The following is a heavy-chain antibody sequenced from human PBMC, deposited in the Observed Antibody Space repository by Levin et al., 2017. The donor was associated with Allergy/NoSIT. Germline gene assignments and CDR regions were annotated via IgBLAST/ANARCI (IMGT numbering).Heavy chain of an antibody. Sequence: GGSLRLSCAASGFTFSSYGMHWVRQAPGKGLEWVAVISYDGSNKYYADSVKGRFTISRDNSKNTLYLQMNSLRAEDTAVYYCAKDQAAGTHNWFDPWGQGTLVTVSS. J-gene: IGHJ5*02. CDR2: ISYDGSNK. V-gene: IGHV3-30*18. D-gene: IGHD6-13*01. CDR1: GFTFSSYG. CDR3: AKDQAAGTHNWFDP.